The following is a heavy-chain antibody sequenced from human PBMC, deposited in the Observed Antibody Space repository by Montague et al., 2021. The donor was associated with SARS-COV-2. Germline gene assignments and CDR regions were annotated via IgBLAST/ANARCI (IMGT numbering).Heavy chain of an antibody. D-gene: IGHD1-1*01. J-gene: IGHJ4*02. CDR3: ARQRNDDVLDY. V-gene: IGHV4-59*08. CDR1: GGSMTNYY. CDR2: IYYRGST. Sequence: SETLSLTCTVSGGSMTNYYWSWIRQPPGKGLEWLAYIYYRGSTSYNPSLMSRVTISVDTSKKQFSLKLSSVIAADTAVYYCARQRNDDVLDYWGQGTLVTVSS.